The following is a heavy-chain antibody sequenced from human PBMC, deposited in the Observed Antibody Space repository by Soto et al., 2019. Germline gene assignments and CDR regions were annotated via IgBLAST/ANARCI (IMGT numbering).Heavy chain of an antibody. CDR1: GGSISSHY. V-gene: IGHV4-59*11. J-gene: IGHJ6*02. CDR3: ARDGREASGMDV. Sequence: LSLTCTVSGGSISSHYWSWVRQAPGKGLEWIGHIYYRGSTTYNPSLRSRSTISVDTSNNQFSLKLNSVTTAGTAVYYCARDGREASGMDVWGQGTKVTVSS. D-gene: IGHD1-26*01. CDR2: IYYRGST.